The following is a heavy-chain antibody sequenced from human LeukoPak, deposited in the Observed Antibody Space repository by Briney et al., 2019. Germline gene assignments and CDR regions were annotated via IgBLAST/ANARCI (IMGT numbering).Heavy chain of an antibody. CDR1: GGSFSGYY. Sequence: SETLSLTCAVYGGSFSGYYWSWIRQPPGKGLEWIGEINHSGSTNYNPSLKSRVTISVDTSKNQFSLKLSSVTAADTAVYYCARVDYRDLYYFDYWGQGTLVTVSS. J-gene: IGHJ4*02. CDR2: INHSGST. CDR3: ARVDYRDLYYFDY. D-gene: IGHD4-17*01. V-gene: IGHV4-34*01.